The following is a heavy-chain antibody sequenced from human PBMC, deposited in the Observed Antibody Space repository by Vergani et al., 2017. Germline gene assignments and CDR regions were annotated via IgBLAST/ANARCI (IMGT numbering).Heavy chain of an antibody. CDR1: GYNFTSYW. Sequence: EVQLVQSGAEVKKPGESLKISCKGSGYNFTSYWIGWVRQMPGKGLEWMGIIYPGDSDTRYSPSFQGQVTISADKSISTACLQWSSLKASDTAMYYCXRHAYSSGWTRGRDAFDIWGQGTMVTVSS. D-gene: IGHD6-19*01. J-gene: IGHJ3*02. CDR2: IYPGDSDT. CDR3: XRHAYSSGWTRGRDAFDI. V-gene: IGHV5-51*01.